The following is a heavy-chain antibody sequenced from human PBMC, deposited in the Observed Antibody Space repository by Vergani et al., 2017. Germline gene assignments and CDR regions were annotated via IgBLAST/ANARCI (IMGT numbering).Heavy chain of an antibody. CDR1: GYSFTNYW. V-gene: IGHV5-51*01. CDR2: IHPADSDT. J-gene: IGHJ4*02. D-gene: IGHD3-22*01. Sequence: EVQLVQSGAEVKKPGESLKISCQISGYSFTNYWIGWVRQMPGKRLEWMGIIHPADSDTRYSPSFQGQVTISVDKSISTAYLQRSSLRASDSAMYYCARQYGRDSSGSKYFDYWGQGTLVTVSS. CDR3: ARQYGRDSSGSKYFDY.